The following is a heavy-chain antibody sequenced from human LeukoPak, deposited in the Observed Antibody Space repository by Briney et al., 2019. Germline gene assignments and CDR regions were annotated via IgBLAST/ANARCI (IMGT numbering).Heavy chain of an antibody. J-gene: IGHJ6*03. CDR2: IYYSGST. CDR3: ARVYYGSGSYYYYYMDV. V-gene: IGHV4-59*01. Sequence: PSETLSLTCTVSGGSISGYYWSWTRQPPGKGLEWIGYIYYSGSTNYNPSLKSRVTISVDTSKNQFSLKLSSVTAADTAVYYCARVYYGSGSYYYYYMDVWGKGTTVTISS. D-gene: IGHD3-10*01. CDR1: GGSISGYY.